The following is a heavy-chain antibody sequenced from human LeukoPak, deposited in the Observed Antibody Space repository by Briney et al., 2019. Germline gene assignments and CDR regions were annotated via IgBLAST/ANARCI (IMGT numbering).Heavy chain of an antibody. CDR1: GYTFTSYG. D-gene: IGHD6-19*01. CDR3: ARDISTSGVAGFDS. CDR2: ISAYNGNT. Sequence: ASVKVSCKASGYTFTSYGISWVRQAPGQGLEWMGWISAYNGNTNYAQKLQGRVTMTTDTSTSMAYMELRSLRSDDTAIYYCARDISTSGVAGFDSWGQGTLVTVSS. V-gene: IGHV1-18*01. J-gene: IGHJ4*02.